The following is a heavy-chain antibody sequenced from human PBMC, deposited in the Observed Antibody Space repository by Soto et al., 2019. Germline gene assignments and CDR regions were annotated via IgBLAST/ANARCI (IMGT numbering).Heavy chain of an antibody. CDR1: GFTFSSYS. V-gene: IGHV3-21*01. J-gene: IGHJ6*03. CDR3: ASVAMVRGFGYYYMDV. Sequence: EVQLVESGGGLVKPGGSLRLSCAASGFTFSSYSMNWVRQAPGKGLEWVSSISSSSSYIYYADSVKGRFTISRDNAKNSLYLQMNSLRAEDTAVYYCASVAMVRGFGYYYMDVWGKVTTVTVSS. CDR2: ISSSSSYI. D-gene: IGHD3-10*01.